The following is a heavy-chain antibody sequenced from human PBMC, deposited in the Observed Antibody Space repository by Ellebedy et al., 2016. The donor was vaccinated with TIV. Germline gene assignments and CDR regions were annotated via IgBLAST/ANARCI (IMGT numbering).Heavy chain of an antibody. J-gene: IGHJ6*02. CDR1: GGPISSSTSN. V-gene: IGHV4-39*01. D-gene: IGHD6-25*01. Sequence: MPSETLSLTCTVSGGPISSSTSNWGWIRQPPGKGLEWIGCIHSSRTTYYNPSLKSRLAISIVTSQSQFYLHLRSVTAADTAVYYCATARRDPYYSGMDVWGRGTTVTVSS. CDR3: ATARRDPYYSGMDV. CDR2: IHSSRTT.